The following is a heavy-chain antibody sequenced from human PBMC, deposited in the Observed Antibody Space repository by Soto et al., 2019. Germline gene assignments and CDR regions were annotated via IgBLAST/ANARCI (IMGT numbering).Heavy chain of an antibody. CDR3: VAGSPLGAPTGWFAHYYYGLDV. J-gene: IGHJ6*02. V-gene: IGHV3-23*01. Sequence: WGTLRLSCVASASTFKSYAISWVRQAPGKGLEWVAGVNGGGGVTKYADSVKGRFTMSRDKPKNSVNLQLDRLRAEDTGVYYCVAGSPLGAPTGWFAHYYYGLDVWGQGTTVTVSS. CDR1: ASTFKSYA. CDR2: VNGGGGVT. D-gene: IGHD1-1*01.